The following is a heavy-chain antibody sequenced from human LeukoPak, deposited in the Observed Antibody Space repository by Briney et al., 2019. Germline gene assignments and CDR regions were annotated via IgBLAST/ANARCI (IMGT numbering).Heavy chain of an antibody. Sequence: SVKVSCKASGGTFSSYAISWVRQAPGQGLEWMGGIIPIFGTANYAQKFQGRVTITADESTSTAYMELSSLRSEDTAVYYCARVLLERQYYNWFDPWGQGTLVTVSS. CDR2: IIPIFGTA. V-gene: IGHV1-69*01. CDR1: GGTFSSYA. J-gene: IGHJ5*02. D-gene: IGHD1-1*01. CDR3: ARVLLERQYYNWFDP.